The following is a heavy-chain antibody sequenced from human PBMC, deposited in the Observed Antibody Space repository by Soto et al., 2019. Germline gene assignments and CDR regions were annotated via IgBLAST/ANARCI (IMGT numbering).Heavy chain of an antibody. CDR2: IHSDGSST. D-gene: IGHD1-26*01. CDR1: GFTFSNYW. Sequence: EVQLVESGGGLVRPGGSRRLSCAASGFTFSNYWMHWVRQAPGKGLVWVSRIHSDGSSTTYADFVKGRFIISRDNARNTVDLQMNSVRVEDTAVYYCARGDRGAFDLWGQGTVVTVSS. CDR3: ARGDRGAFDL. J-gene: IGHJ3*01. V-gene: IGHV3-74*01.